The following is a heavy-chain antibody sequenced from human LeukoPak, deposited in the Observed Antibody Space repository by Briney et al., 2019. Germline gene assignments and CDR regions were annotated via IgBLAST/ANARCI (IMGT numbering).Heavy chain of an antibody. CDR3: ARGGHWFDP. Sequence: GGSLRLSCAASGFTFSTYWMHWVRQAPGKGLMWVSRIDREGDTKNYVDSVKGRFTISRDNAKNTLYLRMNTLRAEDTAVYYCARGGHWFDPWGQGTLVAVSS. J-gene: IGHJ5*02. V-gene: IGHV3-74*01. CDR2: IDREGDTK. CDR1: GFTFSTYW.